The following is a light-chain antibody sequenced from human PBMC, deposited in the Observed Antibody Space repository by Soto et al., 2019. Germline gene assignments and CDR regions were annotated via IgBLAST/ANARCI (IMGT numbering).Light chain of an antibody. J-gene: IGKJ5*01. CDR3: QQYYTAIA. Sequence: DIVMTQSPDSLAVSLGERATTNCRSSQSVLHSSNNENSLAWYQQKAGQRPKLLIYRASTRESGVPDRISGSGSGTDFTLTISSLQAEDVAVYYCQQYYTAIAFGQGTRLEIK. V-gene: IGKV4-1*01. CDR2: RAS. CDR1: QSVLHSSNNENS.